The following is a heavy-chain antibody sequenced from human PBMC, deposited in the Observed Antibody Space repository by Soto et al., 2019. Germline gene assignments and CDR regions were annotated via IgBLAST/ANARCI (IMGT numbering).Heavy chain of an antibody. CDR1: GYSFTNYW. J-gene: IGHJ5*02. Sequence: GESRKISCKDSGYSFTNYWIGWVRQMPGKGLEWMGIIYPGDSDTRYSPSFQGQVTISADKSISTAYLQWSSLKASDTAMYYCARQGFYGSGSMGWFDPWGQGTLVTVSS. V-gene: IGHV5-51*01. CDR3: ARQGFYGSGSMGWFDP. CDR2: IYPGDSDT. D-gene: IGHD3-10*01.